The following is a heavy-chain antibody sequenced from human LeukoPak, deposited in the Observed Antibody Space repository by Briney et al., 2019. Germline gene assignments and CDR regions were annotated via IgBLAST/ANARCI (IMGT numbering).Heavy chain of an antibody. V-gene: IGHV5-51*01. D-gene: IGHD1-26*01. CDR3: AKIVGPITSHFDY. CDR2: IYPGDSNA. CDR1: GYSFTSYW. Sequence: GESLKISCKGSGYSFTSYWIGWVRQMPGKGLEWMGVIYPGDSNARYSPSFQGQVTISADKSISTAYLQWSSLKASDTAMYYCAKIVGPITSHFDYWGQGTLVIVSS. J-gene: IGHJ4*02.